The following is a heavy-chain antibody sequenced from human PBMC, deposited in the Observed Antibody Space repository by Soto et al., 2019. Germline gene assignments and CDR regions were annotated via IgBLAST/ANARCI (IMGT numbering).Heavy chain of an antibody. Sequence: PGGSLRLSCAASGFTFNNYGMDWVRQAPGKGLEWVSGVSWNSNNSGYADSVKGRFTISRDNAKNSLYLQMSSLRPEDTAFYYCVKDIGAAAGPGFDSWGQGTLVTVSS. CDR1: GFTFNNYG. CDR3: VKDIGAAAGPGFDS. D-gene: IGHD6-25*01. V-gene: IGHV3-9*01. CDR2: VSWNSNNS. J-gene: IGHJ4*02.